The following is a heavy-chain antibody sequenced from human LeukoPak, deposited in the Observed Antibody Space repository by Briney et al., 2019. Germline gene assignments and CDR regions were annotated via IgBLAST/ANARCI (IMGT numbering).Heavy chain of an antibody. Sequence: GGSLRLSCEASGFSVSNYYMVWVRQAPGKGLEWVANIKQDGSEKYYVDSVKGRFTISRDNAKNSLYLQMNSLRAEDTAVYYCARVRSGASDYWGQGTLVTVSS. J-gene: IGHJ4*02. D-gene: IGHD6-19*01. V-gene: IGHV3-7*01. CDR2: IKQDGSEK. CDR3: ARVRSGASDY. CDR1: GFSVSNYY.